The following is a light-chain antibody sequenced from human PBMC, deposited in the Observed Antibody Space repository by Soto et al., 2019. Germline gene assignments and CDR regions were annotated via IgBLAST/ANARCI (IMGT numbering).Light chain of an antibody. CDR1: QTVSTS. V-gene: IGKV3-15*01. CDR3: QQYHDWPLT. J-gene: IGKJ4*01. CDR2: GAS. Sequence: IVLTQSPDTLSLSPGERATLSCRASQTVSTSLAWYQQKPGQPPRLLIQGASTRATGIPARFSGSGSGTEFTLTISSLRSEDFAVYFCQQYHDWPLTFGGGTKVDIK.